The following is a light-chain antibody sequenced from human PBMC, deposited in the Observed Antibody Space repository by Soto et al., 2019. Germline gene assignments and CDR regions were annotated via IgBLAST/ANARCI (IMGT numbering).Light chain of an antibody. Sequence: DIQMTQSPSSLSASVGDRVTITCRASQSISSYLNWYQQKPGKAPKLLIYAASSLQSGVPSRFSCSGSVTDFALTISSLQPEEFATYYGQQSYSTPLTFGGGTKVEIK. CDR1: QSISSY. CDR3: QQSYSTPLT. J-gene: IGKJ4*01. V-gene: IGKV1-39*01. CDR2: AAS.